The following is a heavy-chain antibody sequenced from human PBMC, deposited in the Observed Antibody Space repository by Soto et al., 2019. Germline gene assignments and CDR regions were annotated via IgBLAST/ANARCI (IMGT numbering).Heavy chain of an antibody. CDR3: VRDGTKTLRDWFDP. CDR2: IFDSAIT. Sequence: PSETLSLTCSVPGGSITNSYWSWIRQPPGQGLEWIGYIFDSAITRYNPSLKSRVTISMDTSQNQVSLRLTSVTAADTAVYYCVRDGTKTLRDWFDPWGQGISVTVSS. D-gene: IGHD1-1*01. J-gene: IGHJ5*02. CDR1: GGSITNSY. V-gene: IGHV4-59*01.